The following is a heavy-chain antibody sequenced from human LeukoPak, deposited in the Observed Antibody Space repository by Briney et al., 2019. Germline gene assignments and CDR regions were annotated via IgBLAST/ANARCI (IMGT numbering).Heavy chain of an antibody. CDR3: AREVVGHVDTAMVLDY. V-gene: IGHV3-23*01. CDR2: ISGSGGST. D-gene: IGHD5-18*01. J-gene: IGHJ4*02. CDR1: GFTFSSYA. Sequence: GGSLRLSCAASGFTFSSYAMSWVRQAPGKGLEWVSAISGSGGSTYYADSVKGRFTISRDNSKNTLYLQMNSLRAEDTAVYYCAREVVGHVDTAMVLDYWGQGTLVTVSS.